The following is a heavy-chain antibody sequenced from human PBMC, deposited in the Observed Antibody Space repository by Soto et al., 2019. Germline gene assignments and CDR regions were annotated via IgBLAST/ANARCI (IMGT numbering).Heavy chain of an antibody. Sequence: QVQLVQSGAEVKKSGASVKVSCKASGYTFTSYDINWVRQATGQGLEWMGWMNPNSGNTGYAQKFXGXGXXTRNTSISTAYMELSSLRYEDTAVYYCARERSAAGTGWFDPWGQGTRVTVSS. V-gene: IGHV1-8*01. CDR3: ARERSAAGTGWFDP. D-gene: IGHD6-13*01. CDR1: GYTFTSYD. J-gene: IGHJ5*02. CDR2: MNPNSGNT.